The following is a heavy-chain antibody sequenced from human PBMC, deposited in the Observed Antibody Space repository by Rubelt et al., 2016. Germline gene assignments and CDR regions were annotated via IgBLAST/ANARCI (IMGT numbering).Heavy chain of an antibody. J-gene: IGHJ4*02. CDR3: ARVDNWNYGSAAFDY. CDR2: TYTSGGT. Sequence: QVQLQESGPGLVKPSETLSLTCTVSGGSISSYYWSWIRHPAGKGLEWIGRTYTSGGTYYNPSLKYRVTISVATSKNQFALKLSSVAAADTAVYYCARVDNWNYGSAAFDYWGQGTLVTVSS. V-gene: IGHV4-4*07. CDR1: GGSISSYY. D-gene: IGHD1-7*01.